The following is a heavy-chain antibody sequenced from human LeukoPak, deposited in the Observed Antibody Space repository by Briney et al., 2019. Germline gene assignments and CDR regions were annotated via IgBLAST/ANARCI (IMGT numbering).Heavy chain of an antibody. V-gene: IGHV4-39*01. J-gene: IGHJ2*01. CDR1: GGSIGSSSYY. CDR2: IYYSGST. CDR3: ARVPAYIYWYFDL. D-gene: IGHD3-16*01. Sequence: SETLSLTCTVSGGSIGSSSYYWGWIRQPPGKGLEWIGSIYYSGSTYYNPSLKSRVTISVDTSKNQFSLKLSSVTAADTAVYYCARVPAYIYWYFDLWGRGTLVTVSS.